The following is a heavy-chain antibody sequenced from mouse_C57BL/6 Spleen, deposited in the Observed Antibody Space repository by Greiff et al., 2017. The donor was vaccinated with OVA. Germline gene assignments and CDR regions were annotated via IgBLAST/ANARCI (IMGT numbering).Heavy chain of an antibody. CDR1: GYTFTSYW. CDR3: TRSCYSNPMCVGV. Sequence: QVQLQQSGAELVKPGASVKLSCKASGYTFTSYWMQWVKQRPGQGLEWIGEIDPSDSYTNYNQKFKGKATLTVDTSSSTAYKQLSSLTSDDSAVYYCTRSCYSNPMCVGVWGTRTTVTVSS. J-gene: IGHJ1*03. V-gene: IGHV1-50*01. D-gene: IGHD2-5*01. CDR2: IDPSDSYT.